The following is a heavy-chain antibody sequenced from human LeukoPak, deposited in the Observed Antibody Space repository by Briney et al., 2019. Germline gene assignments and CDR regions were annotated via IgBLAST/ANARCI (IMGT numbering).Heavy chain of an antibody. D-gene: IGHD6-13*01. CDR1: GFTFSSYA. Sequence: PGGSLRLPCAASGFTFSSYAMSWVRQAPGKGLEWVSGISGSGGSTYYADSVKGRFTISRDNSKNTLYLQMNSLRAEDTAVYYCAKDPAAAGTAEYFQHWGQGTLVTVSS. CDR3: AKDPAAAGTAEYFQH. V-gene: IGHV3-23*01. J-gene: IGHJ1*01. CDR2: ISGSGGST.